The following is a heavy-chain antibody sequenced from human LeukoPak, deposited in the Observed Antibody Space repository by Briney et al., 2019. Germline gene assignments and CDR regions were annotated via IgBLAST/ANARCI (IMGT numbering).Heavy chain of an antibody. V-gene: IGHV3-30*04. CDR3: AREEYSSSWYSFDY. Sequence: GGSLRLSCAASGFTFSSYAMHWVRQAPGKGLEWVAVISYDGSNKYYADSVKGRFTISRDNAKNTLYLQMNSLRAEDTAVYYCAREEYSSSWYSFDYWGQGTLVTVSS. CDR1: GFTFSSYA. D-gene: IGHD6-13*01. CDR2: ISYDGSNK. J-gene: IGHJ4*02.